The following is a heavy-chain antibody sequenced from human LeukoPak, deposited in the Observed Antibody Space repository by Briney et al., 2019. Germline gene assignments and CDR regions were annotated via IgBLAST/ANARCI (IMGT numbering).Heavy chain of an antibody. V-gene: IGHV1-8*01. CDR1: GYTFSNYD. CDR2: MNPNSGHT. Sequence: ASVKVSRKASGYTFSNYDINWVRQATGQGVEGMGYMNPNSGHTVYAQKFQGRVTITRDTSISTAYMELSSLRFDDTAVYYCARVPRESNSHWGQGTLVTVSS. D-gene: IGHD1-1*01. J-gene: IGHJ4*02. CDR3: ARVPRESNSH.